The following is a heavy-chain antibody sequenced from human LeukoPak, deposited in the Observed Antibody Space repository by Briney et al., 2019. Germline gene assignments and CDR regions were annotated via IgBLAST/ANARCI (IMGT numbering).Heavy chain of an antibody. J-gene: IGHJ3*02. Sequence: PGGSLRLSCAASGFTFNNAWMSWVRQAPGKGPEWVGRIKSKTDGGTIDYAAPVKGRFTLSRDDSKNTLYLQINSLKTEDTAVYYCTTPRYNWNDGAFDIWGQGTMVTVSS. CDR1: GFTFNNAW. D-gene: IGHD1-1*01. CDR2: IKSKTDGGTI. V-gene: IGHV3-15*01. CDR3: TTPRYNWNDGAFDI.